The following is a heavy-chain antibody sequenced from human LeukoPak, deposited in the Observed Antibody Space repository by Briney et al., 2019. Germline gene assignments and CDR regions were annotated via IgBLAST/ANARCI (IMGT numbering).Heavy chain of an antibody. D-gene: IGHD3-9*01. CDR3: AKGRYYNILTGYPRQYYFDY. CDR1: GFTFSNYA. J-gene: IGHJ4*02. CDR2: IRYDGSNK. Sequence: GGSLRLSCAASGFTFSNYAMHWVRQAPGKGLEWVTFIRYDGSNKYYADSVKGRFTISRDNSKNTLYLQMNSLRAEDTAVYYCAKGRYYNILTGYPRQYYFDYWGQGTLVTVSS. V-gene: IGHV3-30*02.